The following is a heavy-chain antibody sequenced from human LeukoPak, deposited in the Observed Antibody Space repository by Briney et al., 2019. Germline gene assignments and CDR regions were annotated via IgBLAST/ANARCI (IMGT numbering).Heavy chain of an antibody. V-gene: IGHV3-7*04. D-gene: IGHD5-18*01. CDR3: ARVGYSYGYSYYYGMDV. Sequence: GGSLRLSCAASGFTFSSYWMSWVRQAPGKGLEWVANIKQDGSEKYYVDSVKGRFTISRDNAKNSLYLQMNSLRAEDTAVYYCARVGYSYGYSYYYGMDVWGQGTTVTVSS. CDR2: IKQDGSEK. J-gene: IGHJ6*02. CDR1: GFTFSSYW.